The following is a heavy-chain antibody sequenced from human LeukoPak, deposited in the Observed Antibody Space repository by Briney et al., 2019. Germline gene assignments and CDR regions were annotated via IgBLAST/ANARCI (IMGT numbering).Heavy chain of an antibody. J-gene: IGHJ4*02. D-gene: IGHD6-13*01. V-gene: IGHV3-21*01. CDR1: GFTFSTYS. Sequence: GGSLRLSCAASGFTFSTYSMNWVRQAPGKGLEWVSSISSSSAYIYYADSVTGRFTISRDNAKNSLYLQMNSLRAEGTAVYYCARDGSSSWYPTRIDYWGQGTLVTVSS. CDR2: ISSSSAYI. CDR3: ARDGSSSWYPTRIDY.